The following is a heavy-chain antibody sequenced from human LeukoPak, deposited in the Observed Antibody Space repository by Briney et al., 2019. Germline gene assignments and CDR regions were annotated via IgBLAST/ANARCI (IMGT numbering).Heavy chain of an antibody. J-gene: IGHJ4*02. V-gene: IGHV3-23*01. CDR1: GFTFNNYT. CDR2: ISGSGDST. Sequence: GGSLRLSCVASGFTFNNYTMRWVRQAPGKGLEWVSAISGSGDSTYYADSVKGRFTISRDNSKNTLYLQMNSLRVEDTAVYYCTKPDCPSTSCYTLDYWGQGILVTVSS. CDR3: TKPDCPSTSCYTLDY. D-gene: IGHD2-2*02.